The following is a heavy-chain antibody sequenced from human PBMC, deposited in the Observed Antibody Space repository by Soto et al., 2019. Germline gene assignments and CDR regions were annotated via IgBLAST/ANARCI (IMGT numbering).Heavy chain of an antibody. Sequence: EVQLLESGGGLVKPGGSLRLPWAASGLTFSSYALSWFRQPQGKGWEWVSAISGRGGGTHYADSVKGRFTISRDNSKNTVYLQMNSLRAEDTAVYYCAKAGGQWLAYWYFDLWGRGTLVTVSS. CDR1: GLTFSSYA. J-gene: IGHJ2*01. D-gene: IGHD6-19*01. CDR3: AKAGGQWLAYWYFDL. CDR2: ISGRGGGT. V-gene: IGHV3-23*01.